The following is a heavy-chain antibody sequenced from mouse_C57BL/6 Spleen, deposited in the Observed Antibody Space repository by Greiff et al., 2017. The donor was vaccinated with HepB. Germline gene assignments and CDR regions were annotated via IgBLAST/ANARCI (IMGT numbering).Heavy chain of an antibody. Sequence: VQLVESGPELVKPGASVKISCKASGYAFSSSWMNWVKQRPGKGLEWIGRIYPGDGDTNYNGKFKGKATLTADKSSSTAYMQLSSLTSEDSAVYFCARRGVTTPYFDYWGQGTTLTVSS. CDR2: IYPGDGDT. D-gene: IGHD2-2*01. CDR1: GYAFSSSW. J-gene: IGHJ2*01. V-gene: IGHV1-82*01. CDR3: ARRGVTTPYFDY.